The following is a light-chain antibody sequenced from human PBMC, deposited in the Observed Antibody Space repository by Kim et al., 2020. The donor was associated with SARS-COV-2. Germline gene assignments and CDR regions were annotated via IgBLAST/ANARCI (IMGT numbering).Light chain of an antibody. J-gene: IGLJ2*01. Sequence: QSALTQPRSVSGSPGQSVTISCTGSVNDVGGSKYVSWYQQHPDKAPKLMIYEVSERPSGVPDRFSGSKSDTTASLTISGLQAEDEADYYCCSYVGSQIVILGGGTKLTVL. CDR1: VNDVGGSKY. CDR3: CSYVGSQIVI. V-gene: IGLV2-11*01. CDR2: EVS.